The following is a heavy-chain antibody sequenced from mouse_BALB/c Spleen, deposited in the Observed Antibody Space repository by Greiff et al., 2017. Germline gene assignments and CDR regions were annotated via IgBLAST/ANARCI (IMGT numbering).Heavy chain of an antibody. CDR1: GFSLTSYG. D-gene: IGHD2-2*01. J-gene: IGHJ4*01. CDR2: IWAGGST. V-gene: IGHV2-9*02. Sequence: QVQLKESGPGLVAPSQSLSITCTVSGFSLTSYGVHWVRQPPGKGLEWLGVIWAGGSTNYNSALMSRLSISKDNSKSQVFLKMNSLQTDDTAMYYCARDRGSWLRDYYAMDYWGQGTSVTVSS. CDR3: ARDRGSWLRDYYAMDY.